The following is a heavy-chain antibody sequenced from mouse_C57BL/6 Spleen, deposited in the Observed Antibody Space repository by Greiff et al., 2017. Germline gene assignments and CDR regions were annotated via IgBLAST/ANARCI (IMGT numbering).Heavy chain of an antibody. CDR1: GFSLTSYG. Sequence: VKLMESGPGLVQPSQSLSITCTVSGFSLTSYGVHWVRQSPGRGLEWLGVIWSGGSTDSNAALISRLSISKDTSKGQVFFKMNRLQAYDTTIYYCARNEGYDAMDYWGQGTSVTFAS. V-gene: IGHV2-2*01. CDR2: IWSGGST. D-gene: IGHD3-3*01. CDR3: ARNEGYDAMDY. J-gene: IGHJ4*01.